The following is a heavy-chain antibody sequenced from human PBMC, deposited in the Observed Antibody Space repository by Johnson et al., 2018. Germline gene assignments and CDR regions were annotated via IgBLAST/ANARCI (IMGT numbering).Heavy chain of an antibody. V-gene: IGHV3-30-3*01. D-gene: IGHD1-26*01. CDR2: ISYDGSNK. J-gene: IGHJ4*02. CDR3: ARMGGDY. CDR1: VFTFSSYA. Sequence: QLVQSGGGVVQPGRSLRLSCSASVFTFSSYAMHWVRQAPGKGLEWVAVISYDGSNKYYADSVKGRFTISRDNSKNTLYLQMNSLRAEDTAVYYCARMGGDYWGQGTLVTVSS.